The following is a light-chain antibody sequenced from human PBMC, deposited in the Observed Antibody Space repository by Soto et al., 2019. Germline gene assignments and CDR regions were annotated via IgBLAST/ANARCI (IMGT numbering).Light chain of an antibody. CDR2: EGS. V-gene: IGLV2-23*03. J-gene: IGLJ7*01. CDR1: SSDVGSYNL. CDR3: CSYAGSSTFAV. Sequence: QSALTQPASVSGSPGQSITISCTGTSSDVGSYNLVPWYQQHPGKAPKLMIYEGSKWPSGVSNRFSGSKSGNTASLTISGLQAEDEADYYCCSYAGSSTFAVFGGGTQLTVL.